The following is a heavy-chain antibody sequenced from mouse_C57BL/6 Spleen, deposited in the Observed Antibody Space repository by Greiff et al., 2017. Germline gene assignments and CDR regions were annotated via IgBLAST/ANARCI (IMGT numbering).Heavy chain of an antibody. V-gene: IGHV1-64*01. D-gene: IGHD3-3*01. CDR2: IHPNSGST. Sequence: QVHVKQPGAELVKPGASVKLSCKASGYTFTSYWMHWVKQRPGQGLEWIGMIHPNSGSTNYNEKFKSKATLTVDKSSSTAYMQLSSLTSEDSAVYYCAKSGGQYYFDYWGQGTTLTVSS. J-gene: IGHJ2*01. CDR1: GYTFTSYW. CDR3: AKSGGQYYFDY.